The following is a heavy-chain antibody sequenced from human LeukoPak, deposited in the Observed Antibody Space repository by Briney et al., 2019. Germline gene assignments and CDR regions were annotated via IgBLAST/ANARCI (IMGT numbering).Heavy chain of an antibody. J-gene: IGHJ3*02. CDR1: GFTFDDYG. Sequence: GGSLRLSCAASGFTFDDYGMSWVRQAPGKGLEWVSAISGSGETAYYAASVKGRFTIFRDNSKNTLYLQIDGLRVEDTAVYHCAKDMSGHEAFDIWGQGTMVTVSS. V-gene: IGHV3-23*01. CDR2: ISGSGETA. CDR3: AKDMSGHEAFDI. D-gene: IGHD3-10*01.